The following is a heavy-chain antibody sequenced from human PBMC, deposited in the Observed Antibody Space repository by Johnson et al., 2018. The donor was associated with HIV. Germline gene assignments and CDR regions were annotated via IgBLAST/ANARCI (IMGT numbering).Heavy chain of an antibody. CDR2: ISSSGSTI. V-gene: IGHV3-23*04. CDR1: GFTFSSYA. Sequence: VQLVESGGGVVQPGRSLRLSCAASGFTFSSYAMNWVRQAPGKGLEWVSYISSSGSTIYYADSVKCRLTISRDNSKNTLYLQMNSLRAEETAVYYWAKDGDWDTVAHAFDIWGQGTMVTVSS. D-gene: IGHD5-12*01. CDR3: AKDGDWDTVAHAFDI. J-gene: IGHJ3*02.